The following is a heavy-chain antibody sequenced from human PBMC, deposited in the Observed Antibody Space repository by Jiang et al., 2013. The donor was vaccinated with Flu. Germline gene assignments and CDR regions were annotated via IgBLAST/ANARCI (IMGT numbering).Heavy chain of an antibody. J-gene: IGHJ3*02. CDR3: ARSDSYCGGDCYVFDAFDI. CDR1: GGSISSYY. D-gene: IGHD2-21*01. CDR2: ISSTGST. V-gene: IGHV4-4*09. Sequence: GPGLVKPSETLSLTCTISGGSISSYYWSWIRRPPGKGLEWMGYISSTGSTNNNPSLNSRVTISLDTSKNQFSLRLSSVTAADTAVYYCARSDSYCGGDCYVFDAFDIWGQGTVVTVSS.